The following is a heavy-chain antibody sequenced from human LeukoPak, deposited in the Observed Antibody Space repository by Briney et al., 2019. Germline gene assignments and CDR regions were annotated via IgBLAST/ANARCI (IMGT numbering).Heavy chain of an antibody. CDR1: GGSISSSSYY. CDR3: AREGGRVVPAAIDY. V-gene: IGHV4-39*07. D-gene: IGHD2-2*01. Sequence: SETLSLTCTVSGGSISSSSYYWGWIRQPPGKGLEWIGSIYYSGSTYYNPSLKSRVTISVDTSKNQFSLKLSSVTAADTAVYYCAREGGRVVPAAIDYWGQGTLVTVSS. CDR2: IYYSGST. J-gene: IGHJ4*02.